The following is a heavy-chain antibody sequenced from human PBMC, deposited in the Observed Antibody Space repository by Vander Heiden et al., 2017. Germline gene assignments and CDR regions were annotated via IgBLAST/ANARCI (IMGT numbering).Heavy chain of an antibody. CDR3: ARLSTPYYDFWSGYNSKHGY. D-gene: IGHD3-3*01. J-gene: IGHJ4*02. CDR2: IYYSGST. V-gene: IGHV4-39*01. Sequence: QLQLQESGPGLVKPSETLSLTCTVSGGSTSSSSYYWGWIRQPPGKGLEWIGSIYYSGSTYYNPSLKSRVTISVDTSKNQFSLKLSSVTAADTAVYYCARLSTPYYDFWSGYNSKHGYWGQGTLVTVSS. CDR1: GGSTSSSSYY.